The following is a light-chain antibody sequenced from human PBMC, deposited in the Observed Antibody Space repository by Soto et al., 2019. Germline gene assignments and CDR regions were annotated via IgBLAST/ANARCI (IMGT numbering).Light chain of an antibody. J-gene: IGKJ1*01. CDR3: QHYNSYSEA. Sequence: DIQMTQPPSTLSASVGDRVTIACRASQTINNWLAWYQQKPGKAPKLLIYHVSTLKSGVPSRFSGSGSGTEFTLTISTLQPDDFATYYCQHYNSYSEAFGQGTKVDIK. V-gene: IGKV1-5*01. CDR1: QTINNW. CDR2: HVS.